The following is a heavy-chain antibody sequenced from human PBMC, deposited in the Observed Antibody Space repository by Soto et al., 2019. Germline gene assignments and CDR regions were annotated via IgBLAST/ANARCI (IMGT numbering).Heavy chain of an antibody. J-gene: IGHJ5*02. CDR3: ARAPNHSAPSEEVSSWCDP. CDR1: GGSFSGYY. V-gene: IGHV4-34*01. D-gene: IGHD1-20*01. Sequence: SETLSLTCAVYGGSFSGYYWSWIRQPPGKGLEWIGEINHSGSTNYNPSLKSRVTISVDTSKNQFSLKLSSVTAADTAVSYCARAPNHSAPSEEVSSWCDPWGQGTLVTVSS. CDR2: INHSGST.